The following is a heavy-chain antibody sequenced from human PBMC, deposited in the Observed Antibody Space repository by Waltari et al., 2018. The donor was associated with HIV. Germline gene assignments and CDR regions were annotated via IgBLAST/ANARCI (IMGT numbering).Heavy chain of an antibody. CDR2: ISSSSSYI. Sequence: EVQLVESGGGLVKPGGSLRLSCAASGFTFSSYSMNWVRQAPGTGLEWVSSISSSSSYIYYADAVKGRFTISRDNAKNSLYLQMNSLRAEDTAVYYCARDLLLVPAATTFFDYWGQGTLVTVSS. D-gene: IGHD2-2*01. J-gene: IGHJ4*02. CDR1: GFTFSSYS. CDR3: ARDLLLVPAATTFFDY. V-gene: IGHV3-21*01.